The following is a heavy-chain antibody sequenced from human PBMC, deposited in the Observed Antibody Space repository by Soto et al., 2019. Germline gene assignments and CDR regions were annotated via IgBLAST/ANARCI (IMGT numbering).Heavy chain of an antibody. CDR3: PKFEY. Sequence: SETLSLTCTVSGGSFSPNYWAWIRQPPGKGLEWVGYIYFGGTTSYNPSLKSRVTTAYLQWTSLKASDTAMYYCARREMGPTPKFEYWGQGTLVTVSS. D-gene: IGHD3-10*01. CDR2: IYFGGTT. J-gene: IGHJ4*02. V-gene: IGHV4-4*09. CDR1: GGSFSPNY.